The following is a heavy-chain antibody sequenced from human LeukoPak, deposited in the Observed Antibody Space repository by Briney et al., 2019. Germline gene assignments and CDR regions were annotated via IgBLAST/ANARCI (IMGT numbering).Heavy chain of an antibody. Sequence: SVKVSCKASGGTFSSYAISWVRQAPGQGLEWMGRFIPILGIANYAQKFQGRVTITADKSTSTAYMELSSLRSEDTAVYYCAREKSVYSSSSDDYWGQGTLVTVSS. CDR3: AREKSVYSSSSDDY. CDR2: FIPILGIA. D-gene: IGHD6-6*01. V-gene: IGHV1-69*04. CDR1: GGTFSSYA. J-gene: IGHJ4*02.